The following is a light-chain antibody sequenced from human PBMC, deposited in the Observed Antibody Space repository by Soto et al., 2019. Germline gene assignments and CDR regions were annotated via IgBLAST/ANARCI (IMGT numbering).Light chain of an antibody. J-gene: IGKJ1*01. CDR1: QTISSW. CDR2: AAS. V-gene: IGKV1-6*01. Sequence: IQMTQSPSTLSGSVGDRVTITCRASQTISSWFAWYQQKPGKAPKLLIYAASTLQSGVPSRFSGSGSGTDFTLTISSLQPEDFATYYCLQDYNYPQTFGQGTKVDIK. CDR3: LQDYNYPQT.